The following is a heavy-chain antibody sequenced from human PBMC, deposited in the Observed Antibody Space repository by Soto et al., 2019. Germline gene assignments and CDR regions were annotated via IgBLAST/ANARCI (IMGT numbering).Heavy chain of an antibody. D-gene: IGHD4-4*01. J-gene: IGHJ4*02. CDR3: AGTTSYFDY. CDR2: IYHNGNT. CDR1: GGFITSAGYS. Sequence: PSETLSLTCAVSGGFITSAGYSWSWIRQPPGKGLEWIGYIYHNGNTYCDPSLKSRVTISVDRSKNQFSLNLSSVTAADTALYYCAGTTSYFDYWGQGALVTSPQ. V-gene: IGHV4-30-2*01.